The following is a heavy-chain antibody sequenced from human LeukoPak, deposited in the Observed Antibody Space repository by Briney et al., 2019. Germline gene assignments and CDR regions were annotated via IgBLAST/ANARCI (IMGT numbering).Heavy chain of an antibody. J-gene: IGHJ4*02. V-gene: IGHV3-48*01. D-gene: IGHD1-26*01. CDR1: AFTFSSYG. CDR2: ISSTSSTI. CDR3: ARVHIHTSGSYYPVDY. Sequence: QPGGSLRLSCAASAFTFSSYGMHWVRQAPGKGLEWVSYISSTSSTIFYADSVKGRFTISRDNAKNSLHLQMNSLRVEDTAVYFCARVHIHTSGSYYPVDYWGQGTLVTVSS.